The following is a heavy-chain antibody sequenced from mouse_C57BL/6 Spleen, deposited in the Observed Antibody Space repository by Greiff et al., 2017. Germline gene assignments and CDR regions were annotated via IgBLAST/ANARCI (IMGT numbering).Heavy chain of an antibody. CDR1: GYAFSSYW. Sequence: QVQLQQSGAELVKPGASVKISCKASGYAFSSYWMNWVKQRPGKGLEWIGQIYPGDGDPNYNGKFKGKATLTADKSSSTAYMQLDSLTSEDSAVYFWARGGYYAMYYWGQGTSVTVSS. V-gene: IGHV1-80*01. J-gene: IGHJ4*01. CDR3: ARGGYYAMYY. CDR2: IYPGDGDP.